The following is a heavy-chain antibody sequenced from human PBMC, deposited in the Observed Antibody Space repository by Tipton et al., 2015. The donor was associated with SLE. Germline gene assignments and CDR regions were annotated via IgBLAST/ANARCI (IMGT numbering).Heavy chain of an antibody. CDR3: TTVLDTYFDA. Sequence: SLRLSCAASGFNFNNAWMSWVRLAPGKGLEWVGRIKSQTEGGTTDYAALLKGRFTISRGDSKNTLYLHMNSLETEDTAVYYCTTVLDTYFDAWGQGTLVTVSS. D-gene: IGHD5-18*01. V-gene: IGHV3-15*01. CDR2: IKSQTEGGTT. CDR1: GFNFNNAW. J-gene: IGHJ4*02.